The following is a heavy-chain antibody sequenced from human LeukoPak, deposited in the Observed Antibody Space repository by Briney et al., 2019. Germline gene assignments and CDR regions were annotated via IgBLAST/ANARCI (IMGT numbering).Heavy chain of an antibody. CDR2: MNPNSGDT. J-gene: IGHJ4*02. CDR1: GYTFTSYD. V-gene: IGHV1-8*01. D-gene: IGHD2-21*02. CDR3: ARPASVTSGFDC. Sequence: ASVKVSCKASGYTFTSYDINWVRQATGQGLEWMGWMNPNSGDTGYAQNFRGRVTMARNISISTAYLELSSLRSEDTAVYYRARPASVTSGFDCWGQGTLGTVSS.